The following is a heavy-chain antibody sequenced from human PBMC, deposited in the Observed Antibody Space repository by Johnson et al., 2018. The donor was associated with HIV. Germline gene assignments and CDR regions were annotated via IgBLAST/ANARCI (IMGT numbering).Heavy chain of an antibody. CDR1: GFTVSSNY. J-gene: IGHJ3*02. V-gene: IGHV3-53*01. CDR2: IYSGGST. CDR3: LFGGYSYGLAFDI. D-gene: IGHD5-18*01. Sequence: MMLVESGGGLVKPGGSLRVSCAASGFTVSSNYMSWVRQAPGKGLEWVSVIYSGGSTYYADSVKGRFTISRDNSKNTLYLQMNSLRAEDTAVYYCLFGGYSYGLAFDIWGQGTMVTVSS.